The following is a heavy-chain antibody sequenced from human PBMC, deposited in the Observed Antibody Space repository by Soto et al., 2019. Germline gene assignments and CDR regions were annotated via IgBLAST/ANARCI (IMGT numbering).Heavy chain of an antibody. CDR3: ATTTAVIVAQGPRDV. J-gene: IGHJ6*02. V-gene: IGHV1-69-2*01. CDR1: GFKFIDYY. D-gene: IGHD2-21*01. CDR2: VDPEDGET. Sequence: EVQLVQSGAEVKKPGATVKISCKVSGFKFIDYYLYWVQQAPGKALEWMGRVDPEDGETVYSEKFQGRLTITADTSRDIAHMELSGLRSEDTAVYFCATTTAVIVAQGPRDVGGQGTTVIVSS.